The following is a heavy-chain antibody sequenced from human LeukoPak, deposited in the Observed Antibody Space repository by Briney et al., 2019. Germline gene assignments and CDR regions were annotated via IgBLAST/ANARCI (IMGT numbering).Heavy chain of an antibody. CDR3: ARHNLPYSGSYSTPFDY. Sequence: GESLKISCKGSGYSFTSYWIGWVRQMPGKGLEWMGIIYPGDSDTRYSPSFQGQVTISADKSISTAYLQWSSLKASDTAMYYCARHNLPYSGSYSTPFDYWGQGTLVTVSS. J-gene: IGHJ4*02. D-gene: IGHD1-26*01. CDR2: IYPGDSDT. V-gene: IGHV5-51*01. CDR1: GYSFTSYW.